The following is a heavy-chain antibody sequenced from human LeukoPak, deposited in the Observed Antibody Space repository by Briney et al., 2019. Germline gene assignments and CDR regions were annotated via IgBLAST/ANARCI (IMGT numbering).Heavy chain of an antibody. Sequence: GGSLRLSCAVSGFTFSSFEMNWVRQAPGKGLEWVSYISSGGTTIYYADSVKGRFTISRDNAKNSLYLQMNSLRAEDTAVYYCARVKYDILTGSCRFDYWGQGTLVTVSS. CDR2: ISSGGTTI. CDR3: ARVKYDILTGSCRFDY. D-gene: IGHD3-9*01. J-gene: IGHJ4*02. V-gene: IGHV3-48*03. CDR1: GFTFSSFE.